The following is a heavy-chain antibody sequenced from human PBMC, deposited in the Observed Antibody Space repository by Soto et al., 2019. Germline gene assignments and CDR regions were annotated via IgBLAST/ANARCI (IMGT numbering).Heavy chain of an antibody. CDR3: ERARGTSWYNWFDP. D-gene: IGHD6-13*01. CDR1: GGNFTNFG. J-gene: IGHJ5*02. V-gene: IGHV1-69*01. CDR2: IIPLFGTT. Sequence: QVQLVQSGAELKKPGSSVKVSCKASGGNFTNFGISWVRHAPGQGLEWMGGIIPLFGTTNYGQKFRGRVTVTADESTSTAYMELNSLRSEDTAIYFCERARGTSWYNWFDPWGEGTLVTVSS.